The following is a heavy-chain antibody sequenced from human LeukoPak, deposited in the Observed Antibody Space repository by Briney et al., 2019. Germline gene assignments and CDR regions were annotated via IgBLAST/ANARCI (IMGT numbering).Heavy chain of an antibody. J-gene: IGHJ4*02. V-gene: IGHV4-31*03. Sequence: SETLSLTCTVSGGSISSGGYYWSWIRQHPGKGLEWIGYIYYSGGTFYNPSLKSRTTISLDTSKNQFSLKLSSVTAADTAVYYCARGATVHLDFWGQGTLVTVSS. CDR3: ARGATVHLDF. D-gene: IGHD4-11*01. CDR2: IYYSGGT. CDR1: GGSISSGGYY.